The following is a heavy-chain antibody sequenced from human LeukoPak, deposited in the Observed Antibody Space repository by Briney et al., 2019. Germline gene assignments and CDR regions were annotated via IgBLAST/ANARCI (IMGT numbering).Heavy chain of an antibody. J-gene: IGHJ4*02. CDR2: IYYSGST. D-gene: IGHD6-13*01. CDR3: ARDPMIAAAGTGDY. Sequence: SQTLSLTCTVSGGSISSGDYYWSWIRQPPGKGLEWIGYIYYSGSTYYNPSLKSRVTISVDTSKNQFSLKLSSVTAADTAVYYCARDPMIAAAGTGDYWGQGTLATVSS. CDR1: GGSISSGDYY. V-gene: IGHV4-30-4*08.